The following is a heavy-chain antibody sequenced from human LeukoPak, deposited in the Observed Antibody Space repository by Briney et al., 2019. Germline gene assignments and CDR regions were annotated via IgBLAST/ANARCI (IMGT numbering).Heavy chain of an antibody. Sequence: GGSLRLSCAASGFLFSSSAIHWVRQAPGKGLEWVAGIEYEGTIRNYADSVRGRFIISRDNAKNTLYLQMNSLRAEDTAVYYCATYYYDSGTDYWGQGSLVTVSS. D-gene: IGHD3-22*01. V-gene: IGHV3-30*01. CDR2: IEYEGTIR. CDR1: GFLFSSSA. CDR3: ATYYYDSGTDY. J-gene: IGHJ4*02.